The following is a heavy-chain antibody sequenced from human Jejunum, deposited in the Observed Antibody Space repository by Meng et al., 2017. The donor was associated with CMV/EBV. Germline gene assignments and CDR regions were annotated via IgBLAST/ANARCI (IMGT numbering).Heavy chain of an antibody. CDR3: ARDGGLDCGGDCYFDH. J-gene: IGHJ4*02. Sequence: QVQLRMSDTGLVKLSEYLSSICRVAGVPLRRYTCIRLRLHAGKGLEWIGRIYPCGSINHNPSIKCRVTMSLATQKNPFSLKLNSVTAADTALYFCARDGGLDCGGDCYFDHWGQGILVTVSS. D-gene: IGHD2-21*02. CDR1: GVPLRRYT. CDR2: IYPCGSI. V-gene: IGHV4-4*07.